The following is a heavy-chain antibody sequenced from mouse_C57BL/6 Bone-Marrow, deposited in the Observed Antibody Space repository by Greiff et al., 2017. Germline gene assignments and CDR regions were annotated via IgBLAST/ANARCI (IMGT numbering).Heavy chain of an antibody. D-gene: IGHD2-4*01. V-gene: IGHV1-62-2*01. CDR2: CYPGSGSI. CDR1: GYIFTEYT. CDR3: ARHERYYDYEGYFDY. Sequence: VKLMESGAELVKPGASVKLSCKASGYIFTEYTIHWVKQRSGQGLEWIGWCYPGSGSIKYNERFKDKATLTADKSSNTVYMELSRLTSEDSAVYFCARHERYYDYEGYFDYWGQGTTLTVSS. J-gene: IGHJ2*01.